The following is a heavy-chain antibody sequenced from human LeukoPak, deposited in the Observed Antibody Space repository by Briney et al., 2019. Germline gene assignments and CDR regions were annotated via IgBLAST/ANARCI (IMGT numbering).Heavy chain of an antibody. Sequence: GGSLRLSCAASGFTFSDYAMTWVRQAPEKGLEWVSFIHRSGATTYYADSVKGRFTISRDNVKNTIDLQMSSLRVEDTAVYYCAREVVATRFDNWGQGTLVTVSP. V-gene: IGHV3-23*01. D-gene: IGHD5-12*01. CDR2: IHRSGATT. CDR1: GFTFSDYA. CDR3: AREVVATRFDN. J-gene: IGHJ4*02.